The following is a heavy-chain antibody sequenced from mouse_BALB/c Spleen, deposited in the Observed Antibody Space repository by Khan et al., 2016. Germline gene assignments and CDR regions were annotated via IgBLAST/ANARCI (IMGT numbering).Heavy chain of an antibody. V-gene: IGHV3-2*02. CDR3: ARRYYRYDDALDY. Sequence: EVQLQESGPGLVKPSQSLSLTCTVTGYSITSDYAWNWLRQFPGNKLEWMGYISYSGSTNSNPSPRSRISITRDTSKNQFFLQVNSVTTEDTATYYCARRYYRYDDALDYWGQGTSVTVSS. D-gene: IGHD2-14*01. CDR1: GYSITSDYA. CDR2: ISYSGST. J-gene: IGHJ4*01.